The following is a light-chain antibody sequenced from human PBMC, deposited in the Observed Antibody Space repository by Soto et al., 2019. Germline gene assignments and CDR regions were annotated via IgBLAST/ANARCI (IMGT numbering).Light chain of an antibody. CDR2: AAS. V-gene: IGKV1D-12*01. CDR1: QGISSW. CDR3: QQANISPIT. J-gene: IGKJ5*01. Sequence: EIPVIQSPSSASASVAARVAIPCRASQGISSWLAWYQQKPGKAPKLLIYAASSLQSGVPSRFSGSGSGTDFTLTISSLQPEDFATYYCQQANISPITFGQGTRLEI.